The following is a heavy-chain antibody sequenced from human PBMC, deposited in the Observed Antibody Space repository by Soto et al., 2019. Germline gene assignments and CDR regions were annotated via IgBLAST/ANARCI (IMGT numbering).Heavy chain of an antibody. D-gene: IGHD3-3*01. CDR2: IFSNDEK. Sequence: SGPTLVNPTQTLTLTCTFSGFSLSTSKMGVSWIRQPPRKALEWLAHIFSNDEKSYSTSLKSRLTISKDTSKSQVVLTMTNMDPVDTATYYCARITYDFWSGPGHYFDYWGQGTLVTVSS. CDR1: GFSLSTSKMG. J-gene: IGHJ4*02. CDR3: ARITYDFWSGPGHYFDY. V-gene: IGHV2-26*01.